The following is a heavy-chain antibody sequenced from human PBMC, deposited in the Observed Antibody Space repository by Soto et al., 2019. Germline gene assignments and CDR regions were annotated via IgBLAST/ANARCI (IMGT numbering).Heavy chain of an antibody. J-gene: IGHJ6*02. Sequence: QVQLQESGPGLVKPSQTLSLTCTVSGGSISSGGYYWSWIRQHPGKGLEWIGYIYYSGSTYYNPSLKSRVTISGDQAKDQFPLELSSVTAADTAVYYWGGGGRWGAMPKGMGVWGQGTTVTVSS. D-gene: IGHD3-16*01. V-gene: IGHV4-31*03. CDR3: GGGGRWGAMPKGMGV. CDR2: IYYSGST. CDR1: GGSISSGGYY.